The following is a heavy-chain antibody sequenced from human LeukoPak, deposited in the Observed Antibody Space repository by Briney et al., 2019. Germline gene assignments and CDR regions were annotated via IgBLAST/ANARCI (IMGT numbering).Heavy chain of an antibody. CDR3: TGENRPFLPFAF. Sequence: SETLSLTCGVSGGSIDSTNYWSWVRQAPGRGLEWIGEIAHDGTRNYNSSLRSRVAMSFDRANNYFSLSLTAVTAADTALYYCTGENRPFLPFAFWGQGVLVTVS. D-gene: IGHD2/OR15-2a*01. CDR2: IAHDGTR. J-gene: IGHJ4*02. CDR1: GGSIDSTNY. V-gene: IGHV4-4*02.